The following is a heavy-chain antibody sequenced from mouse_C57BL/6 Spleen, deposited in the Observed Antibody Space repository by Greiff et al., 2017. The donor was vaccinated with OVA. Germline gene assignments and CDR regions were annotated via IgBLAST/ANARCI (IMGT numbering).Heavy chain of an antibody. CDR3: ARDRYYGSSYRAMDY. V-gene: IGHV3-6*01. Sequence: EVKLQESGPGLVKPSQSLSLTCSVTGYSITSGYYWNWIRQFPGNKLEWMGYISYDGSNNYNPSLKNRISITRDTSKNQFFLKLNSVTTEDTATYYCARDRYYGSSYRAMDYWGQGTSVTVSS. D-gene: IGHD1-1*01. J-gene: IGHJ4*01. CDR2: ISYDGSN. CDR1: GYSITSGYY.